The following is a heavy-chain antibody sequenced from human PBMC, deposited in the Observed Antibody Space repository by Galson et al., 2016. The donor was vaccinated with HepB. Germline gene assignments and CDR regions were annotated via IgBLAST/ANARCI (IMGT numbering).Heavy chain of an antibody. CDR2: INTDGSRT. V-gene: IGHV3-74*01. CDR1: GFTFSSYW. J-gene: IGHJ6*02. D-gene: IGHD3-10*01. Sequence: SLRLSCAASGFTFSSYWMHWVRQAPGRGLVWVSRINTDGSRTNYAASWKGRVTISRDNAKNTLYRQLNSLRAEDTAVYYCARAGFKGSSNGMDVWGQGTTVTVSS. CDR3: ARAGFKGSSNGMDV.